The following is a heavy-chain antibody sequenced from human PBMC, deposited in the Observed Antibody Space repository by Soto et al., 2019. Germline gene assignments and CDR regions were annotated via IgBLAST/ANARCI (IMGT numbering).Heavy chain of an antibody. CDR3: ARTPRYGSGSNWFDP. D-gene: IGHD3-10*01. CDR1: GYTFTSYG. J-gene: IGHJ5*02. V-gene: IGHV1-18*04. Sequence: ASVKVSCKASGYTFTSYGISWVRQAPGQGLEWMGWISAYNGNTNYAQKLQGRVTMTTDTSTSTAYMELRSLRSDDTAVYYCARTPRYGSGSNWFDPWGQGTLVTVSS. CDR2: ISAYNGNT.